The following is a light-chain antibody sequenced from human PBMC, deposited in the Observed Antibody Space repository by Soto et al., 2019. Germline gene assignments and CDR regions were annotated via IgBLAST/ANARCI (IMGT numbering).Light chain of an antibody. V-gene: IGKV3-15*01. Sequence: EIVLTQSPATLSVSPGERATLSCRASQSVSSNLAWYQQKPGQASRLLNYGASTRATGIPARFSGSGSGTEFTLTISSLQSEDLAVYYCQQYNNWPLTFGGGTKVEIK. CDR1: QSVSSN. CDR2: GAS. J-gene: IGKJ4*01. CDR3: QQYNNWPLT.